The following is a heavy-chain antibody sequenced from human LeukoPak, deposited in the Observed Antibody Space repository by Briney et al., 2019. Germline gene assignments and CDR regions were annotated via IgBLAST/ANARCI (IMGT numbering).Heavy chain of an antibody. CDR2: HHPNTGGT. J-gene: IGHJ4*02. Sequence: GASVKVSSKAAAYTFTGYYMHRGRQAPGQGLEWMEWHHPNTGGTNYAEKFQGRVNMHRDASISTAYMKLSRLRSADKAVYCCAKDGARWYWGQGTLVTVSS. CDR1: AYTFTGYY. CDR3: AKDGARWY. D-gene: IGHD3-16*01. V-gene: IGHV1-2*02.